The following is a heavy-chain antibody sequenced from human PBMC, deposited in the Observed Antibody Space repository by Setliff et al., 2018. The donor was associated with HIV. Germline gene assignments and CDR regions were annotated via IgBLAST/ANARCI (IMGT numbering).Heavy chain of an antibody. CDR2: IYSNGRT. D-gene: IGHD2-8*01. J-gene: IGHJ6*03. CDR3: VRDAEGVAAGAIYFYMDV. V-gene: IGHV4-61*02. CDR1: GGSITSGSYY. Sequence: PSETLSLTCTVSGGSITSGSYYWSWIRQPAGKGLEWIGRIYSNGRTTHNPSLKSRVTISRDTSENQFSLRLSTVTAADTAVYYCVRDAEGVAAGAIYFYMDVWGEGTTVTVSS.